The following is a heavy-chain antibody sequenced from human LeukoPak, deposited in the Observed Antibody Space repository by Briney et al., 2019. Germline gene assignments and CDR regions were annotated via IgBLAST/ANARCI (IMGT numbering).Heavy chain of an antibody. V-gene: IGHV3-30*02. J-gene: IGHJ4*02. Sequence: GGSLRLSCAASGFTFSSYDMNWVRQAPGKGLEWVAFIRYDGSYKYYADSVKGRFTISRDNAKNSLYLQMNSLRAEDTAVYYCARDKDLEWFFDYWGQGTLVTVSS. CDR1: GFTFSSYD. CDR2: IRYDGSYK. D-gene: IGHD3-3*01. CDR3: ARDKDLEWFFDY.